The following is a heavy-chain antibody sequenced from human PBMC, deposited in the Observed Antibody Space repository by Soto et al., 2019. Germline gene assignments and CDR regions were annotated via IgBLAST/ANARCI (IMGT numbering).Heavy chain of an antibody. Sequence: SGPTLVNPTQTLTLTCTFSGFSFSTSGVGVGWIRQPPGKALEWLALIYLDDDKRYSPSLKSRLTITKDTSKNPVVLTMTNMDPVDTATYSCAHRHTSSWYRVEGDTWFDPWGEGTLVTVSS. V-gene: IGHV2-5*02. CDR2: IYLDDDK. CDR1: GFSFSTSGVG. J-gene: IGHJ5*02. CDR3: AHRHTSSWYRVEGDTWFDP. D-gene: IGHD6-13*01.